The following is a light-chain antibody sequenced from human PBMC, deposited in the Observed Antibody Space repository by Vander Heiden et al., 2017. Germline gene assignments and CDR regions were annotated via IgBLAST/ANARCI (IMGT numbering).Light chain of an antibody. CDR2: RNN. Sequence: PGQRVTISCSGSSSNLGSTTVNWYQQLPGPSPKLLIYRNNQRPSGVPDRVSGAKSGTSAAMAISGLQAEEEADYYCAAWDDSLNGRVFGGGTKRTVL. V-gene: IGLV1-44*01. CDR3: AAWDDSLNGRV. J-gene: IGLJ3*02. CDR1: SSNLGSTT.